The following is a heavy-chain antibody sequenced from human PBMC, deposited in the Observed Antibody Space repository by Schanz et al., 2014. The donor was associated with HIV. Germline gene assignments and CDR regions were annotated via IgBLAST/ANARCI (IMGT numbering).Heavy chain of an antibody. J-gene: IGHJ2*01. V-gene: IGHV1-8*01. D-gene: IGHD3-22*01. CDR2: MNPESGNT. CDR3: AMGPDYYDSSAYYRVGLWYFDL. CDR1: GYTFTSYG. Sequence: QVQLVQSGAEVKKPGASVKVSCKASGYTFTSYGINWVRQAPGQGLAWMGWMNPESGNTGIAEQFLGRLSLTRLTSTGTAYMELRRLRYDDTAVYYCAMGPDYYDSSAYYRVGLWYFDLWGRGTLVTVSS.